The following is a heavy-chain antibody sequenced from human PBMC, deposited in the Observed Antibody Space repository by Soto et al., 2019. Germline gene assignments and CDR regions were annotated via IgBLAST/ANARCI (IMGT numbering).Heavy chain of an antibody. CDR2: VFHSGTT. Sequence: SETLSLTCAVSGYSINSGDYWGWIRQSPGKGLEWIGSVFHSGTTYSTPSLKTRLTISVDTSKNQFSLDLNAVTAADTAVYYCVRDFGDLHDFWSGSDYWGQGIPVTVS. V-gene: IGHV4-38-2*02. CDR3: VRDFGDLHDFWSGSDY. CDR1: GYSINSGDY. D-gene: IGHD3-3*01. J-gene: IGHJ4*02.